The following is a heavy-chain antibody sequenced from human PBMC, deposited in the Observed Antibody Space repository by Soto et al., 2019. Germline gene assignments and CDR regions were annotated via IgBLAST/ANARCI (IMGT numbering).Heavy chain of an antibody. D-gene: IGHD3-16*02. CDR2: IYWDDDK. V-gene: IGHV2-5*02. Sequence: QITLKESGPTLVKPTQTLTLTCTFSGFSLSTSGVGVGWIRQPPGKALEWRALIYWDDDKRYSPSLKSRLTITKDTSKNQVVLTMTNMDPVDTATYYCAHIASYRGGFYYYYYYMDVWGKGTTVTVSS. CDR3: AHIASYRGGFYYYYYYMDV. J-gene: IGHJ6*03. CDR1: GFSLSTSGVG.